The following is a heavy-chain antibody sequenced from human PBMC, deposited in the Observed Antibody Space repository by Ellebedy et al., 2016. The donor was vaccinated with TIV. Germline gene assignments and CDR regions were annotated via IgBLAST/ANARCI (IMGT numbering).Heavy chain of an antibody. CDR1: GFTFNDYY. CDR2: ISSSGNTI. V-gene: IGHV3-11*01. Sequence: GESLKISCAASGFTFNDYYMSWIRQAPGKGLEWISYISSSGNTIYYADSVKGRFTIPRDNAENSLYLQMNSLRAEDTAVYYCAREGDTAMVHGMDVWGQGTTVTVSS. CDR3: AREGDTAMVHGMDV. J-gene: IGHJ6*02. D-gene: IGHD5-18*01.